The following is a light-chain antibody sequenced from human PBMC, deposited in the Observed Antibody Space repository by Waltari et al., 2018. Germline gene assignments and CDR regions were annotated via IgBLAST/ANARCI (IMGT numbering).Light chain of an antibody. CDR1: SSDIGDNY. Sequence: QSVLTQPPSASGTPGQRVPISCSGSSSDIGDNYVYWYKQLPGTAPKLPIYGNTQRPSGVPDRFSGSKSGTSASLAISDLRSEDEADYYCAAWDDNLLYVFGTGTKVTVL. V-gene: IGLV1-47*01. J-gene: IGLJ1*01. CDR2: GNT. CDR3: AAWDDNLLYV.